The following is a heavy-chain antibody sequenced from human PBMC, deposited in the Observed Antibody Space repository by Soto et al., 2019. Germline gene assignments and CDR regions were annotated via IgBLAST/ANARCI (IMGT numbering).Heavy chain of an antibody. CDR2: IGTAGDT. CDR3: AIIDSSGYYYFDY. J-gene: IGHJ4*02. CDR1: GFTFSSYD. Sequence: EVQLVESGGGLVQPGGSLRLSCAASGFTFSSYDMHWVRQATGKGLEWVSAIGTAGDTYYPGSVKGRFTISRENAKNSLYLQMNSLRAEAEAVYYCAIIDSSGYYYFDYWGQGTLVTVSS. D-gene: IGHD3-22*01. V-gene: IGHV3-13*01.